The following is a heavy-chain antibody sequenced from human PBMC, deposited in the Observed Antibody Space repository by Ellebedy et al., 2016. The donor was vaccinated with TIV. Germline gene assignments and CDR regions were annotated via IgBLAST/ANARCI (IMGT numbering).Heavy chain of an antibody. CDR3: ARSFFDLSSWYNNDFYYGMDL. CDR2: AYYNGST. D-gene: IGHD6-13*01. CDR1: GGYISSNF. Sequence: SETLSLTCTVSGGYISSNFWGWIRQPPGKGLEWIGYAYYNGSTNYSPSLKSRVTISLDTSKNQFSLRLSSVTAADPAVYYCARSFFDLSSWYNNDFYYGMDLWGQGTTVIVS. J-gene: IGHJ6*02. V-gene: IGHV4-59*08.